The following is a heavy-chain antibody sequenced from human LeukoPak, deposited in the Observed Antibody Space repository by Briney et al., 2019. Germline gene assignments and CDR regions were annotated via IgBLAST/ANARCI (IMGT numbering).Heavy chain of an antibody. CDR2: INHSGST. CDR1: GGSFSGYY. D-gene: IGHD2-15*01. V-gene: IGHV4-34*01. Sequence: SETLSLTCAVYGGSFSGYYWSWIRQPPGKGLEWIGEINHSGSTNYNPSLKSRVTISVDTSKSQFSLKLSSVTAADTAVYYCAGNCSGGSCYFDYWGQGTLVTVSS. CDR3: AGNCSGGSCYFDY. J-gene: IGHJ4*02.